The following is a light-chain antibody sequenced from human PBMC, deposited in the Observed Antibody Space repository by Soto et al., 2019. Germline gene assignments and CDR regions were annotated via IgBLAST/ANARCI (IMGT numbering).Light chain of an antibody. CDR1: QNIDSW. CDR2: KAS. V-gene: IGKV1-5*03. CDR3: QQSKTYST. J-gene: IGKJ4*01. Sequence: DIQMTQSPSTLSASIGDRVIITCRASQNIDSWLAWYQQKPGKAPKLLIYKASTLESGVPSRFSGDGSGTEFTLTISRLQPDDFATYYCQQSKTYSTFGGGTKVEIK.